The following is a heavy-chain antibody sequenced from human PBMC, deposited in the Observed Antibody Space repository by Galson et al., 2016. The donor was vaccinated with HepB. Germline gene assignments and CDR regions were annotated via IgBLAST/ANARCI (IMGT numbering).Heavy chain of an antibody. V-gene: IGHV4-31*11. D-gene: IGHD3-9*01. CDR1: GGSFSGYF. CDR3: ARGKGDTLTGTGVFVFDY. CDR2: IYYSGST. Sequence: TLSLTCAVYGGSFSGYFWTWIRQPPGKGLEWIGYIYYSGSTYYNPSLTSRVTMSVDTSKNHFSLKLSSLTAADTAVYYCARGKGDTLTGTGVFVFDYWGQGTLLTVSS. J-gene: IGHJ4*02.